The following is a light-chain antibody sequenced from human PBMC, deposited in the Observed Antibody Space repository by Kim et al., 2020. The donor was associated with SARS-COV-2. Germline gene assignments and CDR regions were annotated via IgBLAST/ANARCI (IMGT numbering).Light chain of an antibody. CDR1: NLGDKY. CDR2: QDS. Sequence: SYELTQPPSVSVSPGQTASITCSGDNLGDKYACWYQQKPGQSPVLVIYQDSKRPSGLPERFSGSNSGNTATLTISGTQAMDEADYYCQAWDSSTVVFGGGTQLTVL. CDR3: QAWDSSTVV. V-gene: IGLV3-1*01. J-gene: IGLJ2*01.